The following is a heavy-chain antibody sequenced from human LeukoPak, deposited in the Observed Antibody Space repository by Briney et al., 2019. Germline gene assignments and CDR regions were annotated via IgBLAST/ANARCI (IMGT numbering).Heavy chain of an antibody. V-gene: IGHV3-23*01. D-gene: IGHD5-12*01. CDR2: ISFSGANT. Sequence: GGSLRLSCAASGFTFSDSAMTWVRQAPGKGLDWVSLISFSGANTYYADSVKGRFTISRDNSKKTLYLEMNSPRAEDTAMYYCARNDYGTFYFDYWGQGALVPVSS. CDR3: ARNDYGTFYFDY. CDR1: GFTFSDSA. J-gene: IGHJ4*02.